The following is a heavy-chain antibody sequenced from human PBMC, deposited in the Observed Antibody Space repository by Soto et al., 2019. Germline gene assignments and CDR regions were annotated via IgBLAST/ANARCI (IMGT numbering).Heavy chain of an antibody. CDR2: INHSGST. J-gene: IGHJ6*03. Sequence: SETLSLTCAVYGGSFSGYCWSWIRQPPGKGLEWIGEINHSGSTNYNPSLKSRVTISVDTSKNQFSLKLSSVTAADTAVYYCASIAARSPKGYYYMDVWGKGTTVTVSS. D-gene: IGHD6-6*01. V-gene: IGHV4-34*01. CDR1: GGSFSGYC. CDR3: ASIAARSPKGYYYMDV.